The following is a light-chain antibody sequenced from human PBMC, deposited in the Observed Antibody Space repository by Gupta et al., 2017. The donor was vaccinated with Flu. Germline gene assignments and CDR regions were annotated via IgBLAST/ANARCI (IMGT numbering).Light chain of an antibody. V-gene: IGLV3-1*01. CDR1: KLGDKY. CDR2: QDS. J-gene: IGLJ2*01. Sequence: GDKLGDKYACWYQQKPGQSPVLVIYQDSKRPSGIPERFSGSNSGNTATLTISGTQAMDEADYYCQAWDSSTASVVFGGGTELTVL. CDR3: QAWDSSTASVV.